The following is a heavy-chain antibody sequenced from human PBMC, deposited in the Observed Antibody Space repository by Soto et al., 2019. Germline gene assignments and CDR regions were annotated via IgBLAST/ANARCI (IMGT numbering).Heavy chain of an antibody. D-gene: IGHD3-22*01. J-gene: IGHJ4*02. CDR2: IDWDDDK. Sequence: SGPTLVNPTQTLTLTCTFSGFSLSTSGMCVSWIRQPPGKALEWLALIDWDDDKYYSTSLKTRLTISKDTSKNQVVLTMTNMDPVDTATYYCARISPTYYSDTSRPYYFDYWGQGTLVTVSS. V-gene: IGHV2-70*01. CDR3: ARISPTYYSDTSRPYYFDY. CDR1: GFSLSTSGMC.